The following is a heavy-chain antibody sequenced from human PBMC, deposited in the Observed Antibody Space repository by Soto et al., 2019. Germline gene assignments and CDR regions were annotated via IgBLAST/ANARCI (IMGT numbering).Heavy chain of an antibody. J-gene: IGHJ4*02. D-gene: IGHD6-19*01. CDR1: GFTFSSYA. V-gene: IGHV3-23*01. CDR2: ISGSVGTT. CDR3: AKDHLFSGWTSGGYFDY. Sequence: EVQLLESGGGLVQPGGSLRLSCEASGFTFSSYAMSWVRQAPGKGLEWVSVISGSVGTTYYADSVKGRFTISRDNSKNTLYLQMNNLRAEDTAVYYCAKDHLFSGWTSGGYFDYWGQGALVTVCS.